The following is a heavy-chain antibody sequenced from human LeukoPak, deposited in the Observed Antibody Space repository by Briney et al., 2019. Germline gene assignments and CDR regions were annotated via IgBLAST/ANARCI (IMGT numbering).Heavy chain of an antibody. D-gene: IGHD2-2*02. V-gene: IGHV1-2*02. CDR2: INPNSGGT. CDR3: ARVYIYYGMDV. Sequence: ASVKVSCKASGYTFTGYYMHWVRQAPGQGLEWMGWINPNSGGTNYAQKFQGRVTMTTDTSTSTAYMELRSLRSDDTAVYYCARVYIYYGMDVWGQGTTVTVSS. J-gene: IGHJ6*02. CDR1: GYTFTGYY.